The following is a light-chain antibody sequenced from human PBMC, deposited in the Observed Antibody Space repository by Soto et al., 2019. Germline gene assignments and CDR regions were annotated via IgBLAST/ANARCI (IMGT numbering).Light chain of an antibody. J-gene: IGKJ4*01. V-gene: IGKV1-27*01. CDR1: QGISNY. CDR2: AAS. Sequence: DIQMTQSPSSLSASVGDRVTITCRASQGISNYLAWYQQIPGKVPKLLISAASTLQSGVPSRFIGSGSGTDFTLTIISLQPDDVATSYCQKYTNVPTFGGGTKVEIK. CDR3: QKYTNVPT.